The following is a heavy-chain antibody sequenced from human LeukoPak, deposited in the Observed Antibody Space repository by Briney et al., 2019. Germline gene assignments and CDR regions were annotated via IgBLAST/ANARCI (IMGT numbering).Heavy chain of an antibody. V-gene: IGHV1-69*13. CDR3: ARAKEYYYDSSGSYAAGY. CDR1: GGTFSSYA. D-gene: IGHD3-22*01. J-gene: IGHJ4*02. Sequence: SVKVSCKASGGTFSSYAISWVRQAPGQGLEWMGGIIPIFGTANYAQKFQGRVTITADESTSTAYMELSSLRSEDTAVYYCARAKEYYYDSSGSYAAGYWGQGTLVTVSP. CDR2: IIPIFGTA.